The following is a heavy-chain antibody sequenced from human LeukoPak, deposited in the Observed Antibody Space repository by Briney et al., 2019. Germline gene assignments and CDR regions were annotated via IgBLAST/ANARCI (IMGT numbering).Heavy chain of an antibody. CDR1: GGSISSSYW. J-gene: IGHJ5*02. CDR3: ARDRRYCSGGSCYSNWLDP. V-gene: IGHV4-4*02. Sequence: SETLSLTCAVSGGSISSSYWWSWVRQPPGKGLEWIGEFFHSGSTNYNPSLKSRVTISVDKSRNQFSLRLSSVTAADTAVYYCARDRRYCSGGSCYSNWLDPWGQGTLVTVSS. D-gene: IGHD2-15*01. CDR2: FFHSGST.